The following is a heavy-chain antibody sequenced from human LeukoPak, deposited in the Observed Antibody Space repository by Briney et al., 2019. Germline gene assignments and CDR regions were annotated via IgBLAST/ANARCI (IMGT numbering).Heavy chain of an antibody. CDR1: GGSISSGSYY. Sequence: SQTLSLTCTVSGGSISSGSYYWSWIRQPAGKGLEWIGRIHTSGDTTYNPSLKSRVTISVDTSKNQFSLKLSSVTAADTAVYYCARGRGYGDTQGSYWGQGTLVTVSS. D-gene: IGHD4-17*01. CDR2: IHTSGDT. CDR3: ARGRGYGDTQGSY. V-gene: IGHV4-61*02. J-gene: IGHJ4*02.